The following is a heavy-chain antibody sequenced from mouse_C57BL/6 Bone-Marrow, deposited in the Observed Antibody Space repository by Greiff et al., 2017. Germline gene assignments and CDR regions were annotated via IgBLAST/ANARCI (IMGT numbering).Heavy chain of an antibody. CDR1: GYTFTSYW. Sequence: QVQLQQPGAELVRPGSSVKLSCKASGYTFTSYWMHWVKQRPIQGLEWIGNIDPSDSETHYNQKFKDKATLTVDKSSSTAYMQLSSLTSEASAVYYCARLYHYGSSYGFAYWGQGTLVTVSA. D-gene: IGHD1-1*01. J-gene: IGHJ3*01. V-gene: IGHV1-52*01. CDR3: ARLYHYGSSYGFAY. CDR2: IDPSDSET.